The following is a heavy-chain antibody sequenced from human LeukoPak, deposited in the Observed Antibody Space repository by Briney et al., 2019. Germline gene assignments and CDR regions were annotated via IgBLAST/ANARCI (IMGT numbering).Heavy chain of an antibody. V-gene: IGHV4-59*01. CDR3: ARVSQYCGGDCYYDAFDI. CDR1: GGSISSYY. Sequence: SETLSLTCTVSGGSISSYYWSWIRQPPGKGLEWIGYIYYSGSTNYNPSLKSRVTISVDTSKNQFSLKLSSVTAADTAVYYCARVSQYCGGDCYYDAFDIWGQGTMVTVSS. J-gene: IGHJ3*02. D-gene: IGHD2-21*01. CDR2: IYYSGST.